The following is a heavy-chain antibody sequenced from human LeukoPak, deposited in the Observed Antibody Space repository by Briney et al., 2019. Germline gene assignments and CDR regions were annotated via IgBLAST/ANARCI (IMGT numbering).Heavy chain of an antibody. Sequence: PPETLSLTCAVSGYSISSGYYWCCIRQPPERGLEWIGSIYHGGSTYYPSSVKSRVTMSVATSRNQFSLTLSSVTAADTAVYYCARIDSAKSAFDPWGEGTLVTVSS. CDR3: ARIDSAKSAFDP. CDR1: GYSISSGYY. CDR2: IYHGGST. V-gene: IGHV4-38-2*01. J-gene: IGHJ5*02. D-gene: IGHD3-22*01.